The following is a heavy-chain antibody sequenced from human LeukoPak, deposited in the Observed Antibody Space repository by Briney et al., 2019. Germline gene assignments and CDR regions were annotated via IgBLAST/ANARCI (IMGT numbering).Heavy chain of an antibody. CDR2: IYPGDSET. V-gene: IGHV5-51*01. CDR3: ARILGSITMVRGVITPFDY. Sequence: GESLKISCKASGYNFISYWIGWVRQMPGKGLEWMGLIYPGDSETRYSPSFQGQVILSVDKSSTTAYLQWISLKASDTAVYYCARILGSITMVRGVITPFDYWGQGILVTVSS. CDR1: GYNFISYW. J-gene: IGHJ4*02. D-gene: IGHD3-10*01.